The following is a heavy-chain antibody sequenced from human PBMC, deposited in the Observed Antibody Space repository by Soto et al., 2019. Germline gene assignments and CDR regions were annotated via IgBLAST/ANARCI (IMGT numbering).Heavy chain of an antibody. J-gene: IGHJ4*02. V-gene: IGHV3-30*02. Sequence: GGSLSLSCAASGFTFSSYGMHWVRQAPGKGLEWVAVIWYDGSNKYYADSVKGRFTISRDNSKNTLYLQMNSLRAEDTAVYYCAKERYSSSSPDFDYWGQGTLVTVSS. CDR1: GFTFSSYG. CDR3: AKERYSSSSPDFDY. CDR2: IWYDGSNK. D-gene: IGHD6-6*01.